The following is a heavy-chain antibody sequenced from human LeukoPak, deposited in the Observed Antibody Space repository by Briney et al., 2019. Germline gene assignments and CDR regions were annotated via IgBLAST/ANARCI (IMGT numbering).Heavy chain of an antibody. CDR2: ISGSGGST. D-gene: IGHD3-3*01. CDR1: GFAFSSYA. CDR3: AKGITIFGVVPTN. J-gene: IGHJ4*02. Sequence: GGSLRLSCAASGFAFSSYAMSWVRQAPGKGLEWVSAISGSGGSTYYADSVKGRFTISRDNSKNTLYLQMNSLRAEDTAVYYCAKGITIFGVVPTNWGQGTLVTVSS. V-gene: IGHV3-23*01.